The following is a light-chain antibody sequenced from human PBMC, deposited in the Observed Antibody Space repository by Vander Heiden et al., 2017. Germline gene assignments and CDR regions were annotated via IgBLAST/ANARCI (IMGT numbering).Light chain of an antibody. J-gene: IGLJ3*02. Sequence: QSVMTQLPSASGTPVQRVTISCSGTRSNIGNNNVYWYQQFPGTAPKLLIYKNSHRPSGGPDRFSGSRSGTSAYLDISGLRSEDEADYYCAAWDESLSGWVFGGGTKLTVL. V-gene: IGLV1-47*01. CDR2: KNS. CDR3: AAWDESLSGWV. CDR1: RSNIGNNN.